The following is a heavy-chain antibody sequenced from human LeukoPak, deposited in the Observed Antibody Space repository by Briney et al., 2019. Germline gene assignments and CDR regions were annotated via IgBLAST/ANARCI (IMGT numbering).Heavy chain of an antibody. CDR3: AKGGLRYFDWLPDDAFDI. CDR2: ISGSGGST. V-gene: IGHV3-23*01. CDR1: GFTFSSYG. D-gene: IGHD3-9*01. J-gene: IGHJ3*02. Sequence: PGGSLRLSCAASGFTFSSYGMSWVRQAPGKGLEWVSAISGSGGSTYYADSVKGRFTISRDNSKNTLYLQMNSLRAEDTAVYYCAKGGLRYFDWLPDDAFDIWGQGTMVTVSS.